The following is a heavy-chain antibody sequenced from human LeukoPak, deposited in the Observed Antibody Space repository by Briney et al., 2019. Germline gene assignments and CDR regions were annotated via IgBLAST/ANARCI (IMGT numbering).Heavy chain of an antibody. CDR2: IYYSGST. Sequence: SETLSLTCTVSGGSISSYYWSWIRQPPGKGLEWIGYIYYSGSTNYNPSLKSRVTISVDRSKNQFSLKLSSVTAADTAVYYCARSLGYCGGDCHVDIWGQGTMVTVSS. J-gene: IGHJ3*02. D-gene: IGHD2-21*01. CDR1: GGSISSYY. V-gene: IGHV4-59*12. CDR3: ARSLGYCGGDCHVDI.